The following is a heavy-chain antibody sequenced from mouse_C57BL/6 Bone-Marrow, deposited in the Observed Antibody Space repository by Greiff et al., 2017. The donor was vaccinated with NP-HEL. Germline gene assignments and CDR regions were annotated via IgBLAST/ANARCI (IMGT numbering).Heavy chain of an antibody. V-gene: IGHV1-69*01. J-gene: IGHJ1*03. CDR2: IDPSDSYT. CDR3: ARHGGDFDV. Sequence: QVQLQQPGAELVMPGASVKLSCKASGYTFTSYWMHWVKQRPGQGLEWIGEIDPSDSYTNYNQKFKGKSTLPVDKSSSTAYMQLSSLTSEDSAVYYCARHGGDFDVWGTGTTVTVSS. CDR1: GYTFTSYW.